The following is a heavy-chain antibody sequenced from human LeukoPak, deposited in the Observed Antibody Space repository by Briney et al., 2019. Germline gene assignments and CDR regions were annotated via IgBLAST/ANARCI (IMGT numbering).Heavy chain of an antibody. J-gene: IGHJ5*02. Sequence: VGSLRLSCAASGFPFSTYSMNWVRQAPGRGLEWVSCISSRSTYINYTDSVKGRFTISRDNAKNSLYPQMDSLRAEDTAVYYCATLGPTGGDFTYNWFDPWGLGTLVSVSS. CDR3: ATLGPTGGDFTYNWFDP. D-gene: IGHD2-21*02. V-gene: IGHV3-21*06. CDR1: GFPFSTYS. CDR2: ISSRSTYI.